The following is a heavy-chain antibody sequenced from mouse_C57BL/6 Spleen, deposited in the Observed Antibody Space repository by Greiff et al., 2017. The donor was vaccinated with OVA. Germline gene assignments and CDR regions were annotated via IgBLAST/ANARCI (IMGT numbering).Heavy chain of an antibody. CDR2: IYPRSGNT. J-gene: IGHJ2*01. CDR1: GYTFTSYG. D-gene: IGHD2-4*01. CDR3: ARWRITTEYYFDY. Sequence: QVQLQQSGAELARPGASVKLSCKASGYTFTSYGISWVKQRTGQGLEWIGEIYPRSGNTYYNEKFKGKATLTADKSSSTAYMELHSLTSKDSAVYFCARWRITTEYYFDYWGQGTTLTVSS. V-gene: IGHV1-81*01.